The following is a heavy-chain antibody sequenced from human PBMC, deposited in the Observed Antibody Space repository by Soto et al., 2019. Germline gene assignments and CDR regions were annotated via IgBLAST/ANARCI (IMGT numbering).Heavy chain of an antibody. Sequence: EVQLLESGGGLVQPGGSLRLSCAASGFTFSSYAMSWVRQAPGKGLEWVSAISGSGGSTYYADSVKGRFTISRDNSKNSLYLQMNSMRAEDTAVYYCAKDSYGSGINSPFDYWGQGTLVTVSS. D-gene: IGHD3-10*01. V-gene: IGHV3-23*01. CDR3: AKDSYGSGINSPFDY. CDR2: ISGSGGST. CDR1: GFTFSSYA. J-gene: IGHJ4*02.